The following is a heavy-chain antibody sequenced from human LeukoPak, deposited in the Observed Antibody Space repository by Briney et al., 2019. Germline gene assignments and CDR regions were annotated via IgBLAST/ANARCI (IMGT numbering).Heavy chain of an antibody. J-gene: IGHJ5*02. D-gene: IGHD4-23*01. V-gene: IGHV4-39*01. CDR2: IYYSGST. Sequence: SGTLSLTCAVSGGSISSSSYYWGWIRRPPGKGLEWIGSIYYSGSTYYNPSLKSRVTISVDTSKNQFSLKLSSVTAADTAVYYCARSERRGYGGGFWFDPWGQGTLVTVSS. CDR1: GGSISSSSYY. CDR3: ARSERRGYGGGFWFDP.